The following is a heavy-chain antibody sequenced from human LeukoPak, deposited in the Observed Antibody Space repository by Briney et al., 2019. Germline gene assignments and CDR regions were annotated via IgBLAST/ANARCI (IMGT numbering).Heavy chain of an antibody. D-gene: IGHD2-21*02. CDR3: ARHLRGDDDFDL. Sequence: SETLSLTCTVSGYSISSGYYWGWIRQPPGKGLEWIGSIYHSGSTNYNPSLKSRVTISVDTSKNQFSLKLSSVTAADTAVYYCARHLRGDDDFDLWGRGTLVTVSS. CDR2: IYHSGST. V-gene: IGHV4-38-2*02. J-gene: IGHJ2*01. CDR1: GYSISSGYY.